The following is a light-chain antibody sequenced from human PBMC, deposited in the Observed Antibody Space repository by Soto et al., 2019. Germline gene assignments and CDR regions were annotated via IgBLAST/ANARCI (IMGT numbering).Light chain of an antibody. CDR3: QKYDRPPHT. J-gene: IGKJ1*01. Sequence: DIQMTQSPSSLSASVGDTVTITCRASQGIIDYLAWYQQRPGKVPKLLIYAASTPQGGVPSRFSGTGAGADFTLTISGLQPEDVATYYCQKYDRPPHTFGQGTQVEIK. CDR2: AAS. V-gene: IGKV1-27*01. CDR1: QGIIDY.